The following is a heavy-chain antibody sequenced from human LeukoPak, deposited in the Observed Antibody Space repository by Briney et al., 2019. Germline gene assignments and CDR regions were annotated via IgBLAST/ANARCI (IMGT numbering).Heavy chain of an antibody. CDR1: GYTFIGYY. V-gene: IGHV1-2*02. CDR3: ARGVYRWAYYYYGMDV. Sequence: HGASVKVSCKASGYTFIGYYMHWVRQAPGQGLEWMGWINPNSGGTNYAQKFQGRVTMTRDTSISTAYMELSRLRSDDTAVYYCARGVYRWAYYYYGMDVWGQGTTVTVSS. CDR2: INPNSGGT. D-gene: IGHD3-16*02. J-gene: IGHJ6*02.